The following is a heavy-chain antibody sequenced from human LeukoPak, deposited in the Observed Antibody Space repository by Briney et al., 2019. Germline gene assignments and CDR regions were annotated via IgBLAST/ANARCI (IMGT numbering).Heavy chain of an antibody. D-gene: IGHD3-9*01. CDR3: ARGYDRLVSDY. CDR1: GFTCSSYW. J-gene: IGHJ4*02. Sequence: GGSLRLSWAACGFTCSSYWMHWDRQARGKGLVWVSRINSDGSSTSYADSVKGRFTISSDHAQNTLYLQMTSLRAEDTAVYYCARGYDRLVSDYWGQGSLVTVSS. CDR2: INSDGSST. V-gene: IGHV3-74*01.